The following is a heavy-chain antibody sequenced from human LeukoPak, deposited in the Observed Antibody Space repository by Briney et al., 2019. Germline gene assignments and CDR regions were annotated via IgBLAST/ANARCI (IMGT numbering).Heavy chain of an antibody. V-gene: IGHV3-23*01. CDR1: GFTFSSYS. J-gene: IGHJ4*02. CDR3: AKDPSSGIAAFAIDY. D-gene: IGHD6-13*01. CDR2: ISGSGGST. Sequence: GGSLRLSCAASGFTFSSYSMNWVRQAPGKGLEWVSAISGSGGSTYYADSVKGRFTISRDNSKNTLYLQMNSLRAEDTAVYYCAKDPSSGIAAFAIDYWGQGTLVTVSS.